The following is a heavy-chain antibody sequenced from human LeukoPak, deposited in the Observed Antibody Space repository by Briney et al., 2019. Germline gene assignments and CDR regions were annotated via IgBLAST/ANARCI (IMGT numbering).Heavy chain of an antibody. CDR2: IYSGGST. V-gene: IGHV3-66*02. CDR3: ARDYLDDYYYGMDV. Sequence: GSLLLSCAASGFTVSSNYMSWVRQAPGKGLEWVSVIYSGGSTYYADSVKGRFTISRDNSKNTPYLQMNSLRAEDTAVYYCARDYLDDYYYGMDVWGQGTTVTVSS. CDR1: GFTVSSNY. J-gene: IGHJ6*02. D-gene: IGHD2/OR15-2a*01.